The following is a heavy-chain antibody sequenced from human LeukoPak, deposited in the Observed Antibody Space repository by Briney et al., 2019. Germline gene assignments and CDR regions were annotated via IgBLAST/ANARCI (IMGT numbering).Heavy chain of an antibody. CDR2: ISSSSSYI. J-gene: IGHJ3*02. D-gene: IGHD5-24*01. Sequence: PGGSLRLSCAASGFTFSGYSMNWVRQAPGKGLEWVSSISSSSSYIYYADSVKGRFTISRDNAKNSLYLQMNSLRAEDTAVYYCARVWRDGYNFGAFDIWGQGTMVTVSS. CDR1: GFTFSGYS. CDR3: ARVWRDGYNFGAFDI. V-gene: IGHV3-21*01.